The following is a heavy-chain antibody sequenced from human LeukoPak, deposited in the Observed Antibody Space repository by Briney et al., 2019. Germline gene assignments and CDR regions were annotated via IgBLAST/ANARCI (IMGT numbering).Heavy chain of an antibody. CDR3: AREISGYAAVFDP. V-gene: IGHV4-59*01. Sequence: SETLSLTCTVSGGSISSYYWSWIRQPPGKGLEWIGYIYYSGSTNYNPSLKSRVTISVDTSKNQFSLKLSSVTAADTAVYYCAREISGYAAVFDPWGQGTLVTVSS. D-gene: IGHD1-1*01. CDR1: GGSISSYY. CDR2: IYYSGST. J-gene: IGHJ5*02.